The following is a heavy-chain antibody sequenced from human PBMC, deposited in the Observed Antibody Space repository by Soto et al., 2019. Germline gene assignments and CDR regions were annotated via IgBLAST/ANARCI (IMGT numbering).Heavy chain of an antibody. CDR1: GGSVSSGSYY. D-gene: IGHD6-19*01. CDR3: ARGIEGWYQGRYYYGMDV. J-gene: IGHJ6*02. CDR2: IYYSGST. V-gene: IGHV4-61*01. Sequence: QVQLQESGPGLVKPSETLSLTCTVSGGSVSSGSYYWSWIRQPPGKGLEWIGHIYYSGSTNYNPPRKRRVTISGDASKSQSSRKLSSAAAADTAVYYCARGIEGWYQGRYYYGMDVWGQGTTVTVSS.